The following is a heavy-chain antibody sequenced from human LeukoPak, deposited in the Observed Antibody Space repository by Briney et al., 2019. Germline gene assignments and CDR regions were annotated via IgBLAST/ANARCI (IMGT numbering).Heavy chain of an antibody. J-gene: IGHJ4*02. CDR1: GFTFSNNY. CDR3: ARGISSRYFDY. Sequence: GGSLRLSCAASGFTFSNNYMTWVRQAPGKGLALFSFISRVPRPYYPPSLHSRFTISRDNSKNTLYLQMTSLRAEDTALYYCARGISSRYFDYWGQGTLVTVSS. D-gene: IGHD2-15*01. CDR2: ISRVPRP. V-gene: IGHV3-53*01.